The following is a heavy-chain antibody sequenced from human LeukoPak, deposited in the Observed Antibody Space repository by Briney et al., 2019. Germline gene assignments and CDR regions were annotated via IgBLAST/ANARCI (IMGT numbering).Heavy chain of an antibody. CDR3: ARVSAPYCGGDCYSDY. V-gene: IGHV3-33*08. CDR1: GFAVSNNY. CDR2: IWYDGSNK. D-gene: IGHD2-21*02. Sequence: PGGSLRLSCAASGFAVSNNYVTWVRQAPGKGLEWVAVIWYDGSNKYYADSVKGRFTISRDNSKNTLYLQMNSLRAEDTAVYYCARVSAPYCGGDCYSDYWGQGTLATVSS. J-gene: IGHJ4*02.